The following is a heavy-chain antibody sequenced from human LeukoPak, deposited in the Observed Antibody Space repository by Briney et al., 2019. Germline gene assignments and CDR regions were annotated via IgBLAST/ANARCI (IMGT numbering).Heavy chain of an antibody. V-gene: IGHV3-23*01. CDR2: ISGSGGST. CDR3: ASDTARDDSSGYYGIHY. Sequence: GGSLRLSCAASGFTFSSYSMSWVRQAPGKGLEWVSGISGSGGSTDYADSVKGRFTISRDNSKNTLYLQMNSLRVEDTAVYYCASDTARDDSSGYYGIHYWGQGTLVTVSS. D-gene: IGHD3-22*01. CDR1: GFTFSSYS. J-gene: IGHJ4*02.